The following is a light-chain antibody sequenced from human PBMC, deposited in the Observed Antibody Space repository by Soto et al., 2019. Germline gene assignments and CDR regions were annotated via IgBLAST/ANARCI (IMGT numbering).Light chain of an antibody. CDR1: FSDVGSYNL. CDR3: CSYAGSSTVV. CDR2: EDT. Sequence: QSALTQPASVSGSPGQSITISCTGTFSDVGSYNLVSWYQQHPGKAPKLMIYEDTKLPSGVSNRFSGSKSGYTASLTISGLQAEDEADYYCCSYAGSSTVVFGGGTKLTVL. V-gene: IGLV2-23*01. J-gene: IGLJ2*01.